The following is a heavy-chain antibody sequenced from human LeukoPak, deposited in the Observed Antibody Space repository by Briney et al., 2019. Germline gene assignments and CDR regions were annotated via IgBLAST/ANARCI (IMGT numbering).Heavy chain of an antibody. CDR2: IYHSGST. CDR1: GYSISSGYY. D-gene: IGHD6-6*01. Sequence: PSETLSLTCAVSGYSISSGYYWGWIRPPPGKGLEWIGSIYHSGSTYYNPSLKSRVTISVDPSKNQFSLNLSAVTAADTAVYYCARHSSSFYYYYMDVWGKGTTVTVSS. V-gene: IGHV4-38-2*01. CDR3: ARHSSSFYYYYMDV. J-gene: IGHJ6*03.